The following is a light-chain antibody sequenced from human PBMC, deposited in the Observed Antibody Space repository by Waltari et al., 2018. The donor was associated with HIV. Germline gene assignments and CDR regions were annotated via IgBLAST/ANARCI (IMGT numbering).Light chain of an antibody. CDR3: QQYNNYLYT. CDR2: KAS. Sequence: DIQMTQSPSSLSASVGDRVTIICRASQTISQWLAWYQQKPGKAPNLLIYKASTLVNGVPSRFSGSGSGTEFTLTITSLQPDDFATYFCQQYNNYLYTFGQGTKVEI. CDR1: QTISQW. V-gene: IGKV1-5*03. J-gene: IGKJ2*01.